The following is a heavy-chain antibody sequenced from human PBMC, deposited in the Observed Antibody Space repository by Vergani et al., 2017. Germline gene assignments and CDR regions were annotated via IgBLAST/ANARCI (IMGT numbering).Heavy chain of an antibody. Sequence: QVQLQQWGAGLLKPSETLSLTCAVYGGSFSGYYWSWIRQPPGKGLEWIGEINHSGSTNYNPSLKSRVTKSVDTSKNQFSLKLSSVTAADTAVYYCARGAVIDYWGQGTLVTVSS. J-gene: IGHJ4*02. CDR2: INHSGST. V-gene: IGHV4-34*01. CDR3: ARGAVIDY. CDR1: GGSFSGYY. D-gene: IGHD2/OR15-2a*01.